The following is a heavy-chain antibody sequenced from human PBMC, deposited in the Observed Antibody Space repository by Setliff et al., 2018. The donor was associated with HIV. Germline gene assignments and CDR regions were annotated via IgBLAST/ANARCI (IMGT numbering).Heavy chain of an antibody. CDR3: ASLTDYGGDSGSH. CDR2: IFHTGSS. CDR1: GGSMSNYY. D-gene: IGHD4-17*01. J-gene: IGHJ4*02. V-gene: IGHV4-59*01. Sequence: SDTLSLTCSVSGGSMSNYYWSWVRQPPGKGLEWMGDIFHTGSSTYNPSLKSRVSLSVDTSKNQFSLRLSAVTAADTAVYYCASLTDYGGDSGSHWGQGTLVTVSS.